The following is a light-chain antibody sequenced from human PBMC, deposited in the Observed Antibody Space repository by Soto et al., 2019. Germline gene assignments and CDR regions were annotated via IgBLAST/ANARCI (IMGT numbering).Light chain of an antibody. CDR1: QDISNN. CDR2: DAS. CDR3: QHYDDLPRT. J-gene: IGKJ2*01. V-gene: IGKV1-33*01. Sequence: DIQMTQSPSSLSASVGDRVTITCQASQDISNNLHWYQVKPGKAPKLLIYDASNLETGVPSRFSGSGSWTDFTFTINSLQPEDVATYYWQHYDDLPRTFGQGTKLQIK.